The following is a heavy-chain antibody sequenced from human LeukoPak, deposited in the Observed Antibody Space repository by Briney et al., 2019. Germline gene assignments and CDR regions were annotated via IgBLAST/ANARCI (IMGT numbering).Heavy chain of an antibody. Sequence: VASVTVSCKVSGYTLTELSMHWVRQAPGKGLEWMGGFDPEDGETIYAQKFQGRVTMTEDTSTDTAYMELSSLRSEHTAVYYCARDPPSGYCSGASCYVFHIWGQGTMVTVSS. J-gene: IGHJ3*02. D-gene: IGHD2-15*01. CDR1: GYTLTELS. CDR3: ARDPPSGYCSGASCYVFHI. V-gene: IGHV1-24*01. CDR2: FDPEDGET.